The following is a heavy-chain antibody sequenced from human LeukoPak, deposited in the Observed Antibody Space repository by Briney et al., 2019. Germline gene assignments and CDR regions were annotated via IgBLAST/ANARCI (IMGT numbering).Heavy chain of an antibody. D-gene: IGHD2/OR15-2a*01. V-gene: IGHV3-74*01. CDR3: ATSIGGYNWFDP. CDR1: GFTFSSYW. CDR2: ISSDGSGT. J-gene: IGHJ5*02. Sequence: GGSLRLSCAASGFTFSSYWMHWVRQAPGKGLVWVSRISSDGSGTTYADSAKGRFTISRDNAKNTLYLQMNSLRAEDTAVYYCATSIGGYNWFDPWGQGTLVTVSS.